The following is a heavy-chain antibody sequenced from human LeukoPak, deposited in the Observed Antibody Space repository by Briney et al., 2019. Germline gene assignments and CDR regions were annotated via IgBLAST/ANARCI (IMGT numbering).Heavy chain of an antibody. CDR1: GDSVSSNSAA. J-gene: IGHJ5*02. V-gene: IGHV6-1*01. D-gene: IGHD6-19*01. Sequence: SQTLSLTCDISGDSVSSNSAAWNWIRQSPSRGLEWLGRTYYRSKWYNDYPVSVKGRISINPDTSKNQVSLQLNSVTPEDTAVYYCVRGGTSEAVWFDPWGQGTLVSVSS. CDR3: VRGGTSEAVWFDP. CDR2: TYYRSKWYN.